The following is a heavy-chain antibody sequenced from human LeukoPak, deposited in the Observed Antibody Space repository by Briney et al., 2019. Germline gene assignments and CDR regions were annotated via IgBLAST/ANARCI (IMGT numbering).Heavy chain of an antibody. J-gene: IGHJ4*02. Sequence: GASVKVSCKASGYTLTSHGIGWVRQAPGQGLEWMGWISTYNGNTNYAENLQGRVTMTTDTSTSTAYMELRSLRSDDTAVYYCARKVITMVRGVTTKIFDYWGQGTLVTVSS. CDR3: ARKVITMVRGVTTKIFDY. D-gene: IGHD3-10*01. V-gene: IGHV1-18*01. CDR1: GYTLTSHG. CDR2: ISTYNGNT.